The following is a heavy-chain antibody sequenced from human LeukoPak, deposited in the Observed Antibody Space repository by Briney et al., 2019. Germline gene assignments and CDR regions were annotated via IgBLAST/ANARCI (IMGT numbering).Heavy chain of an antibody. CDR2: IYYSGST. J-gene: IGHJ4*02. D-gene: IGHD6-19*01. Sequence: SETLSLTCTVSGYSISSGYYWGWIRQPPGKGLEWIGSIYYSGSTYYNPSLKSRVTISVDTSKNQFSLKLSSVTAADTAVYYCARRRGWSPFDYWGQGTLVTVSS. CDR3: ARRRGWSPFDY. CDR1: GYSISSGYY. V-gene: IGHV4-38-2*02.